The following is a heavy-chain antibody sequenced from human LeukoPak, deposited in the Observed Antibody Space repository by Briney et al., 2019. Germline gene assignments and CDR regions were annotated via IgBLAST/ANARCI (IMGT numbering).Heavy chain of an antibody. D-gene: IGHD4-11*01. Sequence: ASVKVSCKASGYTSTSYGISWVRQAPGQGLEWMGWISAYNGNTNYAQKLQGRVTMTTDTSTSTAYMELRSLRSDDTAMYYCARDGFDYSISNWFDPWGQGTLVTVSS. V-gene: IGHV1-18*01. CDR2: ISAYNGNT. CDR1: GYTSTSYG. J-gene: IGHJ5*02. CDR3: ARDGFDYSISNWFDP.